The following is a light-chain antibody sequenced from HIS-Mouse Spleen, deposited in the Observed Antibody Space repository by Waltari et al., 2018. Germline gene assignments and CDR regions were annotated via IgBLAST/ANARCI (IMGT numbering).Light chain of an antibody. CDR2: WAS. CDR3: QQYYSTHT. V-gene: IGKV4-1*01. Sequence: DIVMTQSPDSLAVSLGERATINCKSSQSVLYSSNNKNYLAWYQQKPGQPPKLLIYWASTRESGVPDRVSGSGSGTDFTLTISSLQAEDVAVYYCQQYYSTHTFGQGTKLEIK. J-gene: IGKJ2*01. CDR1: QSVLYSSNNKNY.